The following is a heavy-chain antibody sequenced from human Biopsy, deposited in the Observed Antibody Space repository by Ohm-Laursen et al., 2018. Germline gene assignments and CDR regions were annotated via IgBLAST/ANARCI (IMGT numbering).Heavy chain of an antibody. D-gene: IGHD2-8*01. Sequence: SLRLSCTASGFTFDDYALHWVRQAPGKGLEWLSYIKSDSSTIYYADSVKGRFTISRDNAKNSLFLQMNSLRAEDTAVYYCAREQLMVFAMDVWGQGTTVTVSS. V-gene: IGHV3-48*01. CDR3: AREQLMVFAMDV. CDR1: GFTFDDYA. CDR2: IKSDSSTI. J-gene: IGHJ6*02.